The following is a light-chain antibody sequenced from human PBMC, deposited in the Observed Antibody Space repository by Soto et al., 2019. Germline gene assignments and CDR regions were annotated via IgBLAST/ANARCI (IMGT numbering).Light chain of an antibody. CDR1: QSVSSN. J-gene: IGKJ4*01. CDR3: QQYGSSPLT. CDR2: GAS. Sequence: EIVMTQSPATLSVSQGERATLSCRASQSVSSNLAWYQQKPGQAPRLLIYGASSRATGIPDRFSGSGSGTDFTLTISRLEPEDFAVYYCQQYGSSPLTFGGGTKVDI. V-gene: IGKV3-20*01.